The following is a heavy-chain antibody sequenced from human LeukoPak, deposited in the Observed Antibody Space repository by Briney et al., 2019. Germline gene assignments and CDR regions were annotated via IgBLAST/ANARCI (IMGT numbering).Heavy chain of an antibody. J-gene: IGHJ4*02. CDR1: GGSISSSNW. D-gene: IGHD6-19*01. Sequence: SETLSLTCAVSGGSISSSNWWSWVHQPPGKGLEWIGEIYHSGSTNYNPSLKSRVTISVDKSKNQFSLKLSSVTAADTAVYYCARVKWAVAGPFDYWGQGTLVTVSS. V-gene: IGHV4-4*02. CDR3: ARVKWAVAGPFDY. CDR2: IYHSGST.